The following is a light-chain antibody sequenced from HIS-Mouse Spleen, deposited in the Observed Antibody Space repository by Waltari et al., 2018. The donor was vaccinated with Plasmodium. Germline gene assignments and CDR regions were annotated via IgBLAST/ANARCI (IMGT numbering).Light chain of an antibody. V-gene: IGKV1-39*01. CDR2: AAS. Sequence: DIQMTQSPSSLSASVGDRVTITCRASQSISNYLNWYQQKPGKAPKFLIYAASTLQSGVPSRFSGSGSGTDFILTISSLQPEDFATYYCQQSYSTWTFGQGTKVEIK. CDR3: QQSYSTWT. CDR1: QSISNY. J-gene: IGKJ1*01.